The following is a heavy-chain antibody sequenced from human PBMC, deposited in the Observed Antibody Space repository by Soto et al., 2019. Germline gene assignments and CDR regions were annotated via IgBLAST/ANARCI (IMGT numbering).Heavy chain of an antibody. V-gene: IGHV1-2*04. J-gene: IGHJ3*02. CDR1: GYTFTGYY. Sequence: GASVKVSCKASGYTFTGYYMHWVRQAPGQGLEWMGWINPNSGGTNYAQKFQGWVTMTRDTSISTAYMELSRLRSDDTAVYYCATTGGSIAAALGYDAFDIWGQGTMVTVSS. D-gene: IGHD6-13*01. CDR3: ATTGGSIAAALGYDAFDI. CDR2: INPNSGGT.